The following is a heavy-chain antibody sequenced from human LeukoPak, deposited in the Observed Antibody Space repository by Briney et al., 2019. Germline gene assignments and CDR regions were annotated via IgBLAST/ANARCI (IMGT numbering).Heavy chain of an antibody. CDR3: ARSRYSSSWYTVGGYYYMDV. CDR1: GGSISSYY. J-gene: IGHJ6*03. V-gene: IGHV4-4*09. Sequence: PSETLSLTCTVSGGSISSYYWSWIRQPPGKGLEWIGYIYTSGSTNYNPSLKSRVTISVDTSKNQFSLKLSSVTAADTAVYYCARSRYSSSWYTVGGYYYMDVWGKGTTVTVSS. D-gene: IGHD6-13*01. CDR2: IYTSGST.